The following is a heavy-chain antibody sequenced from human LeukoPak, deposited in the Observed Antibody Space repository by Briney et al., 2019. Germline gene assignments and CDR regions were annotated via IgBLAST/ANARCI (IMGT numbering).Heavy chain of an antibody. V-gene: IGHV3-11*06. CDR1: GFTFSDYY. CDR3: AKVPAAGDYFDY. J-gene: IGHJ4*02. Sequence: GGSLRLSCAASGFTFSDYYMSWIRQAPGKGLEWVSYISSSSYTNYADSVKGRFTISRDNAKNSLYLQMNSLRAEDTAVYYCAKVPAAGDYFDYWAREPWSPSPQ. CDR2: ISSSSYT. D-gene: IGHD2-2*01.